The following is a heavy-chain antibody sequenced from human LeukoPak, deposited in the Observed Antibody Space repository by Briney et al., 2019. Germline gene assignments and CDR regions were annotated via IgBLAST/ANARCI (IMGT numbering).Heavy chain of an antibody. Sequence: GGSLRLSCAASGFTFSSYWMSWVRQAPGKGLEWVANIKQDGSEKYYVDSVKGRFTISRDNAKNSLYLQMNSLRAEDTAVYYCARDGLRRGSWYAAWGQGTLVTVSS. CDR2: IKQDGSEK. CDR1: GFTFSSYW. J-gene: IGHJ4*02. V-gene: IGHV3-7*01. CDR3: ARDGLRRGSWYAA. D-gene: IGHD6-13*01.